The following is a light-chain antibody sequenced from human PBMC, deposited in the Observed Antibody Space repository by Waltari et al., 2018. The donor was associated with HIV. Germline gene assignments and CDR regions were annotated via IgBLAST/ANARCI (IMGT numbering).Light chain of an antibody. CDR3: QQSYRGLT. J-gene: IGKJ3*01. V-gene: IGKV1-39*01. CDR1: QTISVY. CDR2: AAS. Sequence: DIQMTQSPSSLSASLGDRVVITCRASQTISVYLNWYQQKSGRAPNLLIYAASSLQDGVPSRFSGGGSGTDFSLTINSLQVEDFAVYYCQQSYRGLTFGPGTNVDV.